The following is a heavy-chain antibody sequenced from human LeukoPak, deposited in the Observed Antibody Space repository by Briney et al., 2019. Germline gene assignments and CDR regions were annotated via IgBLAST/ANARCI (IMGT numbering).Heavy chain of an antibody. CDR3: ARGPLMVGKAYYYYYYMDV. CDR1: GGSFSGYY. Sequence: SETLSLTSAVYGGSFSGYYWSWIRQPPGKGLEWIVEINNSESTNYNPSLKSRVTISVDTSKNQFSLKLSSVTAADTAVYYCARGPLMVGKAYYYYYYMDVWGKGTTVTVSS. J-gene: IGHJ6*03. V-gene: IGHV4-34*01. CDR2: INNSEST. D-gene: IGHD2-8*01.